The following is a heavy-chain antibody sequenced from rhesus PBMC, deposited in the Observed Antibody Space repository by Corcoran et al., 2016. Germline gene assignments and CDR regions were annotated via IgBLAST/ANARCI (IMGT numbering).Heavy chain of an antibody. J-gene: IGHJ3*01. CDR3: ARDALRSTMSPWDAFDF. CDR1: GGSISDSYR. D-gene: IGHD2-2*01. V-gene: IGHV4S10*01. Sequence: QVQLQESGPGVVKPSETLSLTCAVSGGSISDSYRWSWIRQPPGTGLEWIGYIYGSSTSTNYTPSLKSRVTISKDTSKNQFSLKLSSVTAADTAVYYCARDALRSTMSPWDAFDFWGQGLRVTVSS. CDR2: IYGSSTST.